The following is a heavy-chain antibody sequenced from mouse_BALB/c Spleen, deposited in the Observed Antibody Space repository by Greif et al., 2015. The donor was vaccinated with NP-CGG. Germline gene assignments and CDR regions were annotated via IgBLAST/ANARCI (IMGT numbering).Heavy chain of an antibody. CDR1: GFNIKDTY. CDR3: ARCTTATGFDY. J-gene: IGHJ2*01. CDR2: IDPANGNT. V-gene: IGHV14-3*02. D-gene: IGHD1-2*01. Sequence: VQLKESGAELVKPGASVKLSCTASGFNIKDTYMHWVKQRPEQGLEWIGRIDPANGNTKYDPKFQGKATITADTSSNTAYLQLSSLTSEDTAVYYCARCTTATGFDYWGQGTTLTVSS.